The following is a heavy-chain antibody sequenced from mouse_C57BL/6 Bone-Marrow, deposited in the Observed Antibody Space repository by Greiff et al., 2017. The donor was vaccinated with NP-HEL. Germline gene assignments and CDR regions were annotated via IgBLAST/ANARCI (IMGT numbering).Heavy chain of an antibody. Sequence: VKLVESGPGLVAPSQSLSITCTVSGFSLTSYGVDWVRQSPGKGLEWLGVIWGVGSTNYNSALKSRLGISKDNSKSQVFLKMNSLQTDDTAMYYCASGLRDAMDYWGQGTSVTVSS. V-gene: IGHV2-6*01. CDR2: IWGVGST. D-gene: IGHD2-4*01. CDR3: ASGLRDAMDY. CDR1: GFSLTSYG. J-gene: IGHJ4*01.